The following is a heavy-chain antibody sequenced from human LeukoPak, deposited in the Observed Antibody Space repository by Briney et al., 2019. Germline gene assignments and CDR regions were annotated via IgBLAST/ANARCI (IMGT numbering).Heavy chain of an antibody. V-gene: IGHV1-58*02. CDR1: GFTFSNSA. J-gene: IGHJ4*02. D-gene: IGHD2-21*02. CDR3: AAELYGGIFGHCCSLAY. CDR2: VIVGSGRT. Sequence: ASVKVSCKTSGFTFSNSAIQWVRQARGQPLEWIGWVIVGSGRTHYAQRLHDRLLITRDMATNVATLEVSSLTSEGTAVYYCAAELYGGIFGHCCSLAYWGQGTLVTVSS.